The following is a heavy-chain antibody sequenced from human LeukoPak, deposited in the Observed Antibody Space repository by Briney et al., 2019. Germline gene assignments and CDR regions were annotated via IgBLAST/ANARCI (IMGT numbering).Heavy chain of an antibody. CDR1: GGSISNSGYY. V-gene: IGHV4-39*07. CDR2: IFYSGST. Sequence: PSETLSLTCTVSGGSISNSGYYWGWIRQPPGKGLEWIGSIFYSGSTYYNPSLESRVTMSVDTSKNQFSLKLSSVTAEDTAVYYCAKDLGRYYYGSGSRRGLDYWGQGTLVTVSS. D-gene: IGHD3-10*01. CDR3: AKDLGRYYYGSGSRRGLDY. J-gene: IGHJ4*02.